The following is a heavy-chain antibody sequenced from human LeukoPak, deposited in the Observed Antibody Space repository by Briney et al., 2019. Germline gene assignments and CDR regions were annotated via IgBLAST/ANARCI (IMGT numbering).Heavy chain of an antibody. CDR3: TRSRGRLGWFDP. Sequence: ASVKVSCKASGYTFTTYDINWVRQAPGQGLEWMGWMNPNSANTGYVQKFQGRVTMTRNTSISIAYMELSSLTSEDTAVYYCTRSRGRLGWFDPWGQGTLVTVSS. V-gene: IGHV1-8*01. CDR2: MNPNSANT. D-gene: IGHD3-10*01. CDR1: GYTFTTYD. J-gene: IGHJ5*02.